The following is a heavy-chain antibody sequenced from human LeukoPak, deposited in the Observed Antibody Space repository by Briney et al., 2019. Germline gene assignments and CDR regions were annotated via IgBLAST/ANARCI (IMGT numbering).Heavy chain of an antibody. J-gene: IGHJ4*02. CDR3: AKGSSGWYSLLDY. V-gene: IGHV3-23*01. D-gene: IGHD6-19*01. CDR1: GFTFSSYA. CDR2: ISGSGGST. Sequence: PGGSLRLSCAASGFTFSSYAMSWVRQAPGKGLEWVSAISGSGGSTYYADSVKGRFTISRDNSKNTLHLQMNSLRAEDTAVYYCAKGSSGWYSLLDYWGQGTLVTVSS.